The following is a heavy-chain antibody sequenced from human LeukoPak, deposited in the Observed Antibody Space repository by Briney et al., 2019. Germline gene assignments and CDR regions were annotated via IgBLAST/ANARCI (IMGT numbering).Heavy chain of an antibody. J-gene: IGHJ4*02. Sequence: SQTLSLTCAISGDTVSSNSAVWNWIRQSPSRGLEWLGRTYYRSKWYNDYAVSVKSRITINPDTSKNQFSLQLNSVTPEDTAVYYCVIESSGYPSDWYGVNYFDYWGQGTLVTVSS. V-gene: IGHV6-1*01. D-gene: IGHD6-19*01. CDR2: TYYRSKWYN. CDR3: VIESSGYPSDWYGVNYFDY. CDR1: GDTVSSNSAV.